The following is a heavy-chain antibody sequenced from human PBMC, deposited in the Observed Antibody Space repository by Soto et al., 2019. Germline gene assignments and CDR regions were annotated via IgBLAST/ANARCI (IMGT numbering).Heavy chain of an antibody. Sequence: EVQLLESGGGLVQPGGSLRLSCAASGFTFSSYAMSWVRQAPGKGLEWVSAISGSGGSTYYADYVKGRFTISRDNSKNTLYLQMNSLRAEDTAVYYCATAARPNYYYGMDVWGQGTTVTVSS. CDR1: GFTFSSYA. D-gene: IGHD6-6*01. J-gene: IGHJ6*02. CDR2: ISGSGGST. V-gene: IGHV3-23*01. CDR3: ATAARPNYYYGMDV.